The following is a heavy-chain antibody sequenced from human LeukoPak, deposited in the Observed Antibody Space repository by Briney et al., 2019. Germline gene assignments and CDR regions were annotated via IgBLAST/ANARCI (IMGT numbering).Heavy chain of an antibody. V-gene: IGHV3-33*01. CDR1: GFSLSAYG. J-gene: IGHJ4*02. CDR3: ARSQSSSLIDY. D-gene: IGHD6-13*01. CDR2: IWCDGTSK. Sequence: PGGSLRLSCAASGFSLSAYGVRWVRQAPGKGLEWVAVIWCDGTSKDYADSVKGRFTFSRDNSKNTLYLQMNSLTVEDTAVYYCARSQSSSLIDYWGQGTLVTVSS.